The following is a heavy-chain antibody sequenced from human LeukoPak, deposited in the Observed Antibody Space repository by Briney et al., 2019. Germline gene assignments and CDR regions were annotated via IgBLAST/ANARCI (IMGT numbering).Heavy chain of an antibody. J-gene: IGHJ3*02. D-gene: IGHD6-19*01. CDR3: ARKQWLVLWLGGAFDI. CDR2: IKQDGSEK. CDR1: GFTFCSYW. V-gene: IGHV3-7*01. Sequence: GGSLSLSCAASGFTFCSYWMSWVRQAPGKGLEWVANIKQDGSEKYYVDSVKGRFTISRDNAKNSLYLQMNSLRAEDTAVYYCARKQWLVLWLGGAFDIWGQGTMVTVSS.